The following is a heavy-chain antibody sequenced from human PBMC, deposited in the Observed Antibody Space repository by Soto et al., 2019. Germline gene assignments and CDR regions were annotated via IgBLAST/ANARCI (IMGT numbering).Heavy chain of an antibody. J-gene: IGHJ5*02. CDR3: AKDRPLAP. D-gene: IGHD6-6*01. Sequence: PGGSLRLSCAASEFTFSSYGMHWVRQAPGKGLEWVAVISYDGSNKYYADSVKGRFTISRDNSKNTLYLQMNSLRAEDTAVYYCAKDRPLAPWGQGTLVTVSS. CDR1: EFTFSSYG. CDR2: ISYDGSNK. V-gene: IGHV3-30*18.